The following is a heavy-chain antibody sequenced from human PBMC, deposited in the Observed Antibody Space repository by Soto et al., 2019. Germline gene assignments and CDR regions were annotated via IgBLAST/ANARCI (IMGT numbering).Heavy chain of an antibody. CDR3: AREQSYVWGSYRPGGDAFDI. CDR1: GFTFSSYS. J-gene: IGHJ3*02. V-gene: IGHV3-21*01. Sequence: EVQLVESGGGLVKPGGSLRLSCAASGFTFSSYSMNWVRQAPGKGLEWVSSISSSSSYIYYADSVKGRFTISRDNAKNSLYLQMNSLRAEDTAVYYCAREQSYVWGSYRPGGDAFDIWGQGTMVTVSS. CDR2: ISSSSSYI. D-gene: IGHD3-16*02.